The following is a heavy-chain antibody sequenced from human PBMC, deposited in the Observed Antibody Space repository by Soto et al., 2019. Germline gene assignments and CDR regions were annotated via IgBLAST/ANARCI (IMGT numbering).Heavy chain of an antibody. CDR3: ARQSDYLLDV. CDR2: IYYSGST. CDR1: GGSISSSSYY. J-gene: IGHJ6*04. V-gene: IGHV4-39*01. Sequence: SQTLSLTCTVSGGSISSSSYYWGWIRQPPGKGLEWIGSIYYSGSTYYNPSLKSRVTISVDTSKNQFSLKLSSVTAADTAVYYCARQSDYLLDVWGKGTTVTVSS. D-gene: IGHD5-12*01.